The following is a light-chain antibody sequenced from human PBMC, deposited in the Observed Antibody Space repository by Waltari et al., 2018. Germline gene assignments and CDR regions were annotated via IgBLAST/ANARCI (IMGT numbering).Light chain of an antibody. J-gene: IGKJ1*01. CDR2: RTS. Sequence: DIVLTQSPDTLSLSPGESATLSCRASQTLSSSYLAWYQQKPGQAPRLLIYRTSSRATGIPDRFSGSGSGTDFSLTINRLEPEDSAVYYCQQYGSPLWSFGQGTKVEIK. CDR3: QQYGSPLWS. V-gene: IGKV3-20*01. CDR1: QTLSSSY.